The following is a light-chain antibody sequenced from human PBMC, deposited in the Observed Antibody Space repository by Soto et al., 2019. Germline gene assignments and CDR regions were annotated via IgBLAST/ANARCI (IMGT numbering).Light chain of an antibody. CDR2: DNN. J-gene: IGLJ2*01. Sequence: QSVLTQPPSVSAAPGQKVTISCSGSSSNIRNNYVSWYQQLPGTAPKLLIYDNNYRPSGIPDRFSGSKSGTSATLGITGLQTGDEADYYCGTWDSSLSAVVFGGGTKLTVL. CDR1: SSNIRNNY. CDR3: GTWDSSLSAVV. V-gene: IGLV1-51*01.